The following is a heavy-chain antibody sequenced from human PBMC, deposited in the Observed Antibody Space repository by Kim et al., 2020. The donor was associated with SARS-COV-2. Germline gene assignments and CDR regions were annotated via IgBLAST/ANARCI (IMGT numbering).Heavy chain of an antibody. J-gene: IGHJ4*02. V-gene: IGHV1-69*13. CDR2: IIPIFGTA. CDR1: GGTFSSYA. D-gene: IGHD6-13*01. Sequence: SVKVSCKASGGTFSSYAISWVRQAPGQGLEWMGGIIPIFGTANYAQKFQGRVTITADESTSTAYMELSSLRSEDTAVYYCASSLHVAAAGIVDFDYWGQGTLVTVSS. CDR3: ASSLHVAAAGIVDFDY.